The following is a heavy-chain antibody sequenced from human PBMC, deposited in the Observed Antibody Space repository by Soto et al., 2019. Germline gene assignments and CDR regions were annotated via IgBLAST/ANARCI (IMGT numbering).Heavy chain of an antibody. J-gene: IGHJ4*02. CDR1: GGSFSGYY. V-gene: IGHV4-34*01. D-gene: IGHD3-10*01. Sequence: QVQLQQWGAGLLKPSETLSLTCAVYGGSFSGYYWSWIRQPPGKGLEWIGEINHSGSTSYNPSLKSRVTISVDTSKNQFSLKLSSVTAADTAVYYCARLPRRSSYGFDYWGQGTLVTVSS. CDR3: ARLPRRSSYGFDY. CDR2: INHSGST.